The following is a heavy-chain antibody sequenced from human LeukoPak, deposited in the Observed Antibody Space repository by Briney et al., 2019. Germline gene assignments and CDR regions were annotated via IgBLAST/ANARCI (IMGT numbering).Heavy chain of an antibody. V-gene: IGHV4-39*01. J-gene: IGHJ4*02. Sequence: KPSETLSLTCTVSGGSSASHYWAWIRQPPGKGLEWIGSIHYSGSTYYSPSLKSRLTISVDTSKRQFSLKLTFVTAADTAVYYCTRHHDYGDKIDYWGQGTLVTVSS. D-gene: IGHD4-23*01. CDR2: IHYSGST. CDR3: TRHHDYGDKIDY. CDR1: GGSSASHY.